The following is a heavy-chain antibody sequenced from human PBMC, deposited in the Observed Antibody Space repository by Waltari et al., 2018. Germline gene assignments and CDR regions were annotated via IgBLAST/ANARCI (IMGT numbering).Heavy chain of an antibody. CDR3: ARDYSSSWYGVDY. CDR1: GGPISSPY. D-gene: IGHD6-13*01. Sequence: QVQLQESGPGLVKPSETLSLNCHVPGGPISSPYWTWIRQPPGKGLEWIGYIYYSGSTNYNPSLKSRVTISVDTSKNQFSLKLSSVTAADTAVYYCARDYSSSWYGVDYWGQGTLVTVSS. V-gene: IGHV4-59*11. J-gene: IGHJ4*02. CDR2: IYYSGST.